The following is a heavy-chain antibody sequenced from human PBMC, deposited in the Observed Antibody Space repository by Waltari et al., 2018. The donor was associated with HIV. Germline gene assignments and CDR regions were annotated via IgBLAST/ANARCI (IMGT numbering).Heavy chain of an antibody. CDR2: INTNTGNP. Sequence: QVQLVQSGSELTKPGASVKISCQASGYTCTTNFMTWVRQAPGQGLEWMGWINTNTGNPTYAQGFTGRFVFSLDTSVSTAYLQISSLKAEDTAVYYCARHLRGRNNWFDPWGQGTLVTVSS. D-gene: IGHD5-12*01. J-gene: IGHJ5*02. V-gene: IGHV7-4-1*02. CDR1: GYTCTTNF. CDR3: ARHLRGRNNWFDP.